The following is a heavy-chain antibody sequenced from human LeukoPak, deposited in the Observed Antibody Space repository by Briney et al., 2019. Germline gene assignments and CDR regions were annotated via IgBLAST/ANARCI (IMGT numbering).Heavy chain of an antibody. CDR3: ARDRNVAFDI. V-gene: IGHV4-31*03. CDR1: GGSISSGGYY. CDR2: IYYSGST. Sequence: SQTLSLTCTVSGGSISSGGYYWSWIRQHPGKGLEWIGHIYYSGSTYYNPSLKSRVTISVDTSKNQFSLKLSSVTAADTAVYYCARDRNVAFDIWGQGTMVTVSS. J-gene: IGHJ3*02.